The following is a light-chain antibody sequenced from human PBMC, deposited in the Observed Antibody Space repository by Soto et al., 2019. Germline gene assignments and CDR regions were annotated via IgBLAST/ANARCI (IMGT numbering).Light chain of an antibody. J-gene: IGLJ2*01. CDR3: SSYTSSSPVV. V-gene: IGLV2-14*01. CDR2: DVS. Sequence: QSALTQPASVSGSPGQSITISCTGTSSDVGGYNYASWYQQHPGKAPKLMIYDVSNRPSGVSNRFSGSKSGNTASLTSSGLQAEDDADYYCSSYTSSSPVVFGGGTQLTVL. CDR1: SSDVGGYNY.